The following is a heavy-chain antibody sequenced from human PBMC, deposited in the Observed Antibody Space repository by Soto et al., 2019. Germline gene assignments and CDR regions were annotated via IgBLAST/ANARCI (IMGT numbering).Heavy chain of an antibody. V-gene: IGHV4-4*02. D-gene: IGHD2-2*01. CDR1: GGSISSSNW. CDR2: IYHSGST. CDR3: LGYCSSTSCYGGNGMDV. J-gene: IGHJ6*02. Sequence: QVQLQESGPGLVKPSGTLSLTCAVSGGSISSSNWWSWVRQPPGKGLEWIGEIYHSGSTNYNPSLKSRVTISVDKSKNQFPLKLSSVTAADTAVYYCLGYCSSTSCYGGNGMDVWGQGTTVTVSS.